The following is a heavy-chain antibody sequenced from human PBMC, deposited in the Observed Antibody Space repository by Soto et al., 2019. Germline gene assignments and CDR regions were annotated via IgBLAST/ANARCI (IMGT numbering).Heavy chain of an antibody. J-gene: IGHJ6*02. CDR3: VSPLIQWLFTDV. D-gene: IGHD3-22*01. CDR2: ISSDGSHT. V-gene: IGHV3-11*06. Sequence: TGGSLRLSCAASGFTFSDYYMTWIRQAPGKGPEWISYISSDGSHTHYADSVEGRFTIARDNAKNSLFLQMNNLRVEDTAVYYCVSPLIQWLFTDVWGQGTTVTVSS. CDR1: GFTFSDYY.